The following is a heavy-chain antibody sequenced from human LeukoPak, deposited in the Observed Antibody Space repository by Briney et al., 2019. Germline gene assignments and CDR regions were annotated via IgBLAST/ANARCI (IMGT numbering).Heavy chain of an antibody. J-gene: IGHJ5*02. CDR1: GGSISSGDYY. CDR3: ARALPDDSSGYPPYNWFDP. D-gene: IGHD3-22*01. Sequence: NPSETLSLTCTVSGGSISSGDYYWSWIRQPPGKGLEWIGYIYYSGSTYYNPSLKSRVTISVDTSKNQFSLKLSSVTAADTAVYYCARALPDDSSGYPPYNWFDPWGQGTLVTVSS. CDR2: IYYSGST. V-gene: IGHV4-30-4*01.